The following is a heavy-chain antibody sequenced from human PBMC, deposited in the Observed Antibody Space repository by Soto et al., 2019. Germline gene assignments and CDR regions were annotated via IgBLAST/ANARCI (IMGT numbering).Heavy chain of an antibody. CDR3: ARNPSSAPYFDY. CDR1: GDSVSSNSAN. J-gene: IGHJ4*02. CDR2: TYYRSRWYN. D-gene: IGHD3-16*01. V-gene: IGHV6-1*01. Sequence: SQTLSLTCVISGDSVSSNSANWNWIKHPKSRGHESLGRTYYRSRWYNDYALSVKSRITINPDTSKNQFSLQLNSVTAEDTAVYYCARNPSSAPYFDYWGQGTLVTVSS.